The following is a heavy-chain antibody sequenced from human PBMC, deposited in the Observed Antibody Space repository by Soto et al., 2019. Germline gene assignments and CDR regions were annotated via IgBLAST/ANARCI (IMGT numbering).Heavy chain of an antibody. CDR1: GGTFSSYA. CDR3: ARPMYSGSYDFDY. Sequence: VQLVQSGAEWKKPGSSVKVSCKASGGTFSSYAISWVRQAPGQGLEWMGGIITIFGTANYEQKFQGRVTITADESTSTAYMELSSLRSEDTAVYDCARPMYSGSYDFDYWGQGTLVTVSS. V-gene: IGHV1-69*01. J-gene: IGHJ4*02. CDR2: IITIFGTA. D-gene: IGHD1-26*01.